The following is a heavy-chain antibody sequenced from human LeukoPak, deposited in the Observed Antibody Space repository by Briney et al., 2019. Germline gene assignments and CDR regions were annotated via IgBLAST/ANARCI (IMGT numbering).Heavy chain of an antibody. J-gene: IGHJ6*03. CDR2: ISSSGSTM. CDR1: GFTFSSYD. V-gene: IGHV3-48*03. D-gene: IGHD1-26*01. CDR3: TRRSGYYYMDV. Sequence: GSLRLSCAASGFTFSSYDMNWVRQAPGKGLEWVSYISSSGSTMYYPDSVKGRFTISRDNAKNSLYLQMNSLRAEDTAVYYCTRRSGYYYMDVWGKGTTVTISS.